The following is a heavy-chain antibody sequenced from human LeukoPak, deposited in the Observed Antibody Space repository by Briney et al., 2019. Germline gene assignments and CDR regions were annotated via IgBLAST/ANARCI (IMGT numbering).Heavy chain of an antibody. J-gene: IGHJ4*02. V-gene: IGHV1-2*06. D-gene: IGHD6-19*01. CDR3: ARDKRVAGSGGVDY. CDR1: GYTFTGYY. Sequence: GASVKVSCKASGYTFTGYYMNWVRQAPGQGLEWMGRINPNSGGTNYAQKFQGRVTMTRDTSISTAYMELSRLRSDDTAVYYCARDKRVAGSGGVDYWGQGTLVTVSS. CDR2: INPNSGGT.